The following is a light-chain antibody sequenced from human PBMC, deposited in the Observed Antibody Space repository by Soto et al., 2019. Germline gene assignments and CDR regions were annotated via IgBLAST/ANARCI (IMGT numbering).Light chain of an antibody. CDR1: YSDVGTYNY. CDR3: SSYGGNNNVL. J-gene: IGLJ2*01. V-gene: IGLV2-14*01. CDR2: EVS. Sequence: QSALTQPASVSGSPGQSITISCTGSYSDVGTYNYVSWYQQHPGTAPKLMIHEVSDRPSGVSNRFSGSKSGNTASLTVSGLQAEDEADYYCSSYGGNNNVLFGGGTKLTVL.